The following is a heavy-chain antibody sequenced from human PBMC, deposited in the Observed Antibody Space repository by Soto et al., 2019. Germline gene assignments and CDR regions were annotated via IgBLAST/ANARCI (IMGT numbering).Heavy chain of an antibody. CDR3: AKDVQGRWMVRGVIAPFDY. CDR1: GFTFSSYA. V-gene: IGHV3-23*01. J-gene: IGHJ4*02. CDR2: ISGSGGST. D-gene: IGHD3-10*01. Sequence: GGSLRLSCAASGFTFSSYAMSWVRQAPGKGLEWVSAISGSGGSTYYADSVKGRFTISRDNSKNTLYLQMNSLRAEDTAVYYCAKDVQGRWMVRGVIAPFDYWGQGTLVTVSS.